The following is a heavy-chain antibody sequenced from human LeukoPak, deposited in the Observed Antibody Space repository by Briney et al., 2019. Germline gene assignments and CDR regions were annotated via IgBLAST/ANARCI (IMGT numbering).Heavy chain of an antibody. CDR1: GFTFDDYA. D-gene: IGHD4-17*01. Sequence: GGSLRLSCAASGFTFDDYAMHWVRQAPGKGLEWVSLISWDGGSTYYADSVKGRFTISRDNAKNSLYLQMNSLRAEDTAVYYCAKDDGDIDYWGQGTLVTVSS. CDR2: ISWDGGST. CDR3: AKDDGDIDY. J-gene: IGHJ4*02. V-gene: IGHV3-43D*03.